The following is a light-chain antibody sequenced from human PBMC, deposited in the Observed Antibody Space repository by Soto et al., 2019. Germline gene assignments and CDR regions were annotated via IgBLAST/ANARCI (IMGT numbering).Light chain of an antibody. CDR2: DAS. V-gene: IGKV1-5*01. J-gene: IGKJ1*01. Sequence: PSFLSASVGDIVTITCRASQSISSWLAWYQQKPGKAPKLLIYDASSLESGVPSRFSGSGSGTEFTLTISSLQPDDFATYYCQQYNSYSWTFGQGTKVDIK. CDR1: QSISSW. CDR3: QQYNSYSWT.